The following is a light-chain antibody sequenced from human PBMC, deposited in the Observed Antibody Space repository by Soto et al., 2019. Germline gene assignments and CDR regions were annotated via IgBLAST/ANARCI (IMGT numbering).Light chain of an antibody. CDR3: QQSYISPAG. CDR2: AAS. J-gene: IGKJ4*01. V-gene: IGKV1-39*01. CDR1: QSIRTH. Sequence: DIQITQCPSTLSASVGDRVTITCRASQSIRTHLNWYLQKPGKAPNLLIYAASSLQSGVQSRFSGSGAGTDFTRTISSLQPEDVETDYCQQSYISPAGFGGGTKVDIK.